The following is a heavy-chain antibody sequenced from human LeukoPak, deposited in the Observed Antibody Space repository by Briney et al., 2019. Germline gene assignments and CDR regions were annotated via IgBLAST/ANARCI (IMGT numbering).Heavy chain of an antibody. J-gene: IGHJ4*02. V-gene: IGHV3-53*01. CDR2: IYSGDGT. CDR3: GGNSDY. D-gene: IGHD4-23*01. CDR1: GFTVSSNY. Sequence: GGSLRLSCAVSGFTVSSNYMSWVRQAPGKGLEWVSVIYSGDGTYYADSVKGRFTISRDNSKNTLYLQMNSLRAEDTAVYYCGGNSDYWGQGILVTVTS.